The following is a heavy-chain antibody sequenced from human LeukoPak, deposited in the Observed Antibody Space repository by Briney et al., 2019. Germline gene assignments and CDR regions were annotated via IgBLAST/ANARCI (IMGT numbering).Heavy chain of an antibody. J-gene: IGHJ6*03. D-gene: IGHD1-26*01. Sequence: PSETLSLTCTVSGGSISSSSYYWGWIRQPPGKGLEWIGSIYYSGSTYYNPSLKSRVTISVDTSKNQFSLKLSSVTAADTAVYYCARESGSYVPAYYYHMDVWGKGTTVTVSS. CDR3: ARESGSYVPAYYYHMDV. CDR1: GGSISSSSYY. CDR2: IYYSGST. V-gene: IGHV4-39*07.